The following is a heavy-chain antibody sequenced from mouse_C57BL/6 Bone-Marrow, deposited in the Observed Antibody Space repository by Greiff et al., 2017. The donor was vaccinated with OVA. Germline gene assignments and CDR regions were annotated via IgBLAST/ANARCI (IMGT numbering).Heavy chain of an antibody. D-gene: IGHD2-12*01. CDR3: ATYYSVYVWEDYGMAY. CDR2: INPSSGYT. J-gene: IGHJ4*01. V-gene: IGHV1-7*01. Sequence: VQLQQSGAELAKPGASVKLSCKASGYTFTSYWMHWVKQRPGQGLEWIGYINPSSGYTKYNQKFKDKATLTVDKSSSTAYMQLSSLTYEDSAVCYCATYYSVYVWEDYGMAYWGQGTSVTVSS. CDR1: GYTFTSYW.